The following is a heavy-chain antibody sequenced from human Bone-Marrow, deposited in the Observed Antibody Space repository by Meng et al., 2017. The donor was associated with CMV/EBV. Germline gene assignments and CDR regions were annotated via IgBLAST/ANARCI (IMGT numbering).Heavy chain of an antibody. CDR3: AKRRIAAAGDFQD. CDR2: IKHDGSDK. CDR1: GFSFSSYW. J-gene: IGHJ1*01. Sequence: GESLKISCSASGFSFSSYWMTWVRQAPGKGLEWVANIKHDGSDKYYVDSVKGRFTISRDNAKNSLYLQMNSLRAEDTAVYYCAKRRIAAAGDFQDWGQGTLVTVSS. D-gene: IGHD6-13*01. V-gene: IGHV3-7*03.